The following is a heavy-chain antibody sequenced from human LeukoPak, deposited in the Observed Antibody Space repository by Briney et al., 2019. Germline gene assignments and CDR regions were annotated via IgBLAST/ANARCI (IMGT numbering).Heavy chain of an antibody. J-gene: IGHJ4*02. D-gene: IGHD6-19*01. Sequence: GGSLRLSCAASGFTFSSYSMNWVRQAPGKGLEWVSSISSSSSYIYYADSVKGRFTISRGNAKNSLYLQMNSLRAEDTAVYYCARTSSGWYRLVDYWGQGTLVTVSS. CDR3: ARTSSGWYRLVDY. CDR1: GFTFSSYS. CDR2: ISSSSSYI. V-gene: IGHV3-21*01.